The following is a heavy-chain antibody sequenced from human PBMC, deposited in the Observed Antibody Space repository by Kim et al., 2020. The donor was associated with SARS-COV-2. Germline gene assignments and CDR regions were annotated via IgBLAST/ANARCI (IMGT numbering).Heavy chain of an antibody. J-gene: IGHJ5*02. V-gene: IGHV3-9*01. CDR2: ISWNSGSI. D-gene: IGHD6-13*01. CDR1: GFTFDDYA. CDR3: AKAGRGSSSWYDSWFDP. Sequence: SLRLSCAASGFTFDDYAMHWVRQAPGKGLEWVSGISWNSGSIGYADSVKGRFTISRDNAKNSLYLQMNSLRAEDTALYYCAKAGRGSSSWYDSWFDPWGQGTLVTVSS.